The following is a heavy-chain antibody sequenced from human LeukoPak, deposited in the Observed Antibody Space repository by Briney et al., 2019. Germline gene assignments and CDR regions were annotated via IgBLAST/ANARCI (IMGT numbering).Heavy chain of an antibody. CDR2: ISAYYGNT. CDR1: GYTFTSYA. Sequence: GASVKVSCKASGYTFTSYAIGWVRQAPGQGLEWMGWISAYYGNTNYAQKLQGRVTMTTDTSTTTAYMELRSLTSDDTAVYYCARDPVYYGSGSYYNGAFDYWGQGTLVTVSS. J-gene: IGHJ4*02. V-gene: IGHV1-18*01. CDR3: ARDPVYYGSGSYYNGAFDY. D-gene: IGHD3-10*01.